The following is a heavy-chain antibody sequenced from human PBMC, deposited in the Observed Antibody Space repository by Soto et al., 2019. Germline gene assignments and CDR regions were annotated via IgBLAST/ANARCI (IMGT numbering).Heavy chain of an antibody. J-gene: IGHJ4*02. Sequence: GSGPTLVNPTQTLTLTCTFSGFSLSTSGMCVSWIRQPPGKALEWLALIDWDDDKYYSTSLKTRLTISKDTSKNQVVLTMTNMDPVDTATYYCARIHGYSYGPTAFDYWGQGTLVTVSS. CDR3: ARIHGYSYGPTAFDY. V-gene: IGHV2-70*01. D-gene: IGHD5-18*01. CDR2: IDWDDDK. CDR1: GFSLSTSGMC.